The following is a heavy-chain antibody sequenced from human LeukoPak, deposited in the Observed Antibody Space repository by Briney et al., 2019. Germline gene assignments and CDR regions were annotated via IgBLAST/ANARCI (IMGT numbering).Heavy chain of an antibody. CDR3: ARGDKYYFDY. V-gene: IGHV4-34*01. Sequence: TSETLSLTCAVYGGSFSGYYWSWIRQPPGKGLEWIGEINHSGSTNYNPSLKSRVTISVDTSKNQFSLKLSSVTAADTAVYYCARGDKYYFDYWGQGTLVTVSS. CDR2: INHSGST. J-gene: IGHJ4*02. CDR1: GGSFSGYY.